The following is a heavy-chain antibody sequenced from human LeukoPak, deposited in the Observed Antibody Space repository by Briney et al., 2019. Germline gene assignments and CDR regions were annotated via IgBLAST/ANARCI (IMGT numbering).Heavy chain of an antibody. CDR1: GFTFSNYS. J-gene: IGHJ4*02. CDR2: ISSSSSYI. D-gene: IGHD6-19*01. CDR3: AVGVAVAAKTPPGSIVDY. V-gene: IGHV3-21*01. Sequence: GGSLRLSCAAYGFTFSNYSMNWVRQAPGKGLEWVSSISSSSSYIYYADSVKGRFTISRDNAKNSLYLQMNSLRAEDTAVYYCAVGVAVAAKTPPGSIVDYWGQGTLVTVSS.